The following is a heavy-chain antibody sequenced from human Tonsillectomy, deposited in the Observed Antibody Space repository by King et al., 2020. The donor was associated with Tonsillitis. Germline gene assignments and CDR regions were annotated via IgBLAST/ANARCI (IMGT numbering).Heavy chain of an antibody. D-gene: IGHD6-13*01. CDR3: ERGTRIAANWFDP. V-gene: IGHV4-34*01. Sequence: VQLQQWGAGLLKPSETLSLTCAVYGVSFSGYYWSWIRQPPGKGLEWIGEINHSGSTNYNPSLKSRVTISVDTSKNQISLKLSSVTAADTAVYYCERGTRIAANWFDPWGQGTLVTVSS. CDR1: GVSFSGYY. J-gene: IGHJ5*02. CDR2: INHSGST.